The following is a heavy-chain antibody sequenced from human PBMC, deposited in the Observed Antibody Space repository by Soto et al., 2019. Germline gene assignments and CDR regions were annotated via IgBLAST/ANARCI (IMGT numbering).Heavy chain of an antibody. CDR2: IYPGDSDT. J-gene: IGHJ4*02. V-gene: IGHV5-51*01. D-gene: IGHD4-17*01. CDR3: ARLPRNPTTVTTHFDY. Sequence: VESLKISCKGSGYVFTSYWICCFLQMPVKGLEWMGIIYPGDSDTRYSPSFQGQVTISADKSISTAYLQWSSLKASDTAMYYCARLPRNPTTVTTHFDYWGQGTLVTVSS. CDR1: GYVFTSYW.